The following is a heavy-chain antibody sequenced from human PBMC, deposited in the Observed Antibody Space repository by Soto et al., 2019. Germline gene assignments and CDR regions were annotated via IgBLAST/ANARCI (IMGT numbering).Heavy chain of an antibody. CDR3: AHDISADLGFDY. CDR1: GFSLSTTGGG. Sequence: QITLKESGPTLVKPTQTLTLTCTFSGFSLSTTGGGVGWIRQPPGKALEWLALIYWEDDKRYSPSLKSRLTITKKTAKNQVVSTVTIMDPMDTATYYCAHDISADLGFDYWVQGTLVTVSS. V-gene: IGHV2-5*02. J-gene: IGHJ4*02. CDR2: IYWEDDK. D-gene: IGHD3-22*01.